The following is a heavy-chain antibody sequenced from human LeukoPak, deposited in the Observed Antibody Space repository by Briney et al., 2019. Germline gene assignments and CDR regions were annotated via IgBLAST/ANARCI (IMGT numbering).Heavy chain of an antibody. D-gene: IGHD2-2*01. Sequence: GRSLRLSCAASGFTFSSYGMHWVRQAPGKGLEWVAVISYDGSNKYYADSVKGRFTISRDNSKNTLYLQMNSLRAEDTAVYYCAKDREDILEVPAASAAGLWGQGTLVTVSS. CDR2: ISYDGSNK. V-gene: IGHV3-30*18. CDR1: GFTFSSYG. J-gene: IGHJ4*02. CDR3: AKDREDILEVPAASAAGL.